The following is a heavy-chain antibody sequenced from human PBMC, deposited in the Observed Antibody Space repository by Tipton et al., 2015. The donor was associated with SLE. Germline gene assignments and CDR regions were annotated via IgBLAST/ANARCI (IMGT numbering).Heavy chain of an antibody. V-gene: IGHV4-34*01. CDR2: INHSGST. CDR1: GGSFSGYY. D-gene: IGHD3-10*01. Sequence: TLSLTCAVYGGSFSGYYWSWIRQPPGKGLEWIGEINHSGSTNYNPSLKSRVTISVDTSKNQFSLKLSSVTAADTAVYYCARGFGQLFWRKPRAFVIWGQGTMVTVSS. CDR3: ARGFGQLFWRKPRAFVI. J-gene: IGHJ3*02.